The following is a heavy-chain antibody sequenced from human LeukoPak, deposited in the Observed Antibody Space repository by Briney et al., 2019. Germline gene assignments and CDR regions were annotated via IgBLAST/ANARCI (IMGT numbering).Heavy chain of an antibody. Sequence: GASVKVSCKASGYTFTSYYMHWVRQAPGQGLEWMGIINPSGGSTSYAQKFQGRVTMTRDTSTSTAYMELSSLRSEDTAVYYCAREVVVVPAAINNWFDPWGQGTLVTVSS. CDR2: INPSGGST. CDR3: AREVVVVPAAINNWFDP. CDR1: GYTFTSYY. J-gene: IGHJ5*02. D-gene: IGHD2-2*01. V-gene: IGHV1-46*01.